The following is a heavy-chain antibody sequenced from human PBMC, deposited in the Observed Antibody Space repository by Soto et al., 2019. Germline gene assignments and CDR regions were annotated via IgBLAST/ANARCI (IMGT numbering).Heavy chain of an antibody. D-gene: IGHD3-22*01. J-gene: IGHJ1*01. CDR3: ARDRGYYDTSGFQGFVQYFHH. CDR1: GDTFSSYA. Sequence: QVQLVQSGAEVKKPGSSVKVSCKASGDTFSSYAFSWGRQAPGQGLEWMGGIIPIFGTTNYAPKFQGRVRITADESTRTAYMELSSLRSEDTAVYYCARDRGYYDTSGFQGFVQYFHHWGQGTLVTVSS. V-gene: IGHV1-69*01. CDR2: IIPIFGTT.